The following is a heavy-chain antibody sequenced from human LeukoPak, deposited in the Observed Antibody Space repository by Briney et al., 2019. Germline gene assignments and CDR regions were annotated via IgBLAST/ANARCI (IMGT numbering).Heavy chain of an antibody. D-gene: IGHD3-3*01. CDR3: ARASSYDFWSGYYLYYYYGMDV. V-gene: IGHV3-7*01. CDR1: GFTFSSYW. Sequence: GGSLRLSCAASGFTFSSYWMSWVRQAPGKGLEWVANIKQDGSEKYYVDSVKGRFTISRDNAKNSLYLQMNSLRAEDTAVYYCARASSYDFWSGYYLYYYYGMDVWGQGTTVTASS. CDR2: IKQDGSEK. J-gene: IGHJ6*02.